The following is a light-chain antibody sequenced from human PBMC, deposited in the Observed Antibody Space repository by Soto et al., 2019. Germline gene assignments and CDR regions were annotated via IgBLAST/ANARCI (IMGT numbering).Light chain of an antibody. J-gene: IGLJ1*01. Sequence: QSALTQPASVSGYPGQSITISCTGTSSDVGGYNYVSWYQQHPDKAPKLMIYVVSNRPSGVSNRFAGSKSGNTASLTLSGFQADDEAHYYCRSSTCSDTPYVFGNGTKVTVL. CDR2: VVS. CDR3: RSSTCSDTPYV. CDR1: SSDVGGYNY. V-gene: IGLV2-14*01.